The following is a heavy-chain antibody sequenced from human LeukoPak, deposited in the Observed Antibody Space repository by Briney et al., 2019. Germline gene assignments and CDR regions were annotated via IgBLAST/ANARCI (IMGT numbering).Heavy chain of an antibody. D-gene: IGHD5-24*01. Sequence: PGGSLRLSCAASGFTFSRAWMSWVRQAPGKGLEWVANIKEDGSEDNYADSVKGRFAISKDNAKNSLYLQMNNLRAEDTAMYYCARDADGYEDWGQGTLVIVSS. CDR2: IKEDGSED. J-gene: IGHJ4*02. V-gene: IGHV3-7*01. CDR1: GFTFSRAW. CDR3: ARDADGYED.